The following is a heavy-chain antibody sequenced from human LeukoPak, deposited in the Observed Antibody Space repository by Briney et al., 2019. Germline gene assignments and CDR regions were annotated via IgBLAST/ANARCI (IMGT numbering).Heavy chain of an antibody. CDR2: ISGSGGST. CDR1: GFTFSSYG. J-gene: IGHJ4*02. V-gene: IGHV3-23*01. Sequence: PGGSLRLSCAASGFTFSSYGMSWVRQAPGQGMEWVSVISGSGGSTYYADSVKGRFTISRDNSKNTLYLQMNSLRAEDTAVYYCAKRYSSSWYYFDYWGQGTLVTVSS. D-gene: IGHD6-13*01. CDR3: AKRYSSSWYYFDY.